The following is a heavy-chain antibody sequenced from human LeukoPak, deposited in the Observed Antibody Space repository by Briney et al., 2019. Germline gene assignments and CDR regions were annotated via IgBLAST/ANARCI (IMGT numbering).Heavy chain of an antibody. Sequence: WFRQPPGMGLEWIGSISYSGSTYYNSSLKSRVTISSDTSRNQFSLRLSSVTAADTAVYYCARQTTVTTSGGDAFDIWGQGTMVTVSS. V-gene: IGHV4-39*01. CDR3: ARQTTVTTSGGDAFDI. CDR2: ISYSGST. J-gene: IGHJ3*02. D-gene: IGHD4-17*01.